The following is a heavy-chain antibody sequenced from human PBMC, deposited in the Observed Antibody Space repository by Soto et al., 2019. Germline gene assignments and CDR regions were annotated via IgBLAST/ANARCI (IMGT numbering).Heavy chain of an antibody. D-gene: IGHD3-3*01. CDR3: ARAPYYDFWSGASGPDV. V-gene: IGHV4-34*01. Sequence: PSESLSTTCAVYGGSFSGYYWSWIRQPPGNGLEWIGEINHSGSTNYNPSLKSRVTISVDTSKNQFSLKLSSVTAADTAVYYCARAPYYDFWSGASGPDVWGQGTPVSVSS. J-gene: IGHJ6*02. CDR1: GGSFSGYY. CDR2: INHSGST.